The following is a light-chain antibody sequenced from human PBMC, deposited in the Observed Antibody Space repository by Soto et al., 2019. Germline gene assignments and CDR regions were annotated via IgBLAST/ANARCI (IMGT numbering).Light chain of an antibody. Sequence: DIVMTQSPDSLAVSLGERATINCKSSQSVLYSSNNKNYLAWYQQKPGQPPKLLIYWASTRESGVTDRFTGSGSGTAFTLTISSLQAEDVAVYYCQQYYSTPQAFGQGTKLEIK. J-gene: IGKJ2*01. CDR3: QQYYSTPQA. CDR2: WAS. CDR1: QSVLYSSNNKNY. V-gene: IGKV4-1*01.